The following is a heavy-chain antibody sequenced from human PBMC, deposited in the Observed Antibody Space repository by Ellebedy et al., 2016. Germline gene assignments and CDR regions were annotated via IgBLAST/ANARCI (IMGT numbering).Heavy chain of an antibody. CDR1: GGSISSYY. CDR2: IYYSGST. Sequence: SETLSLTXTVSGGSISSYYWSWIRQPPGKGLEWIGYIYYSGSTNYNPSLKSRVTISVDTSRNQFSLRLTSVTAVDTAVYYCVRYTTSSRHFDYWGQGTLVTVSS. V-gene: IGHV4-59*12. CDR3: VRYTTSSRHFDY. D-gene: IGHD6-6*01. J-gene: IGHJ4*02.